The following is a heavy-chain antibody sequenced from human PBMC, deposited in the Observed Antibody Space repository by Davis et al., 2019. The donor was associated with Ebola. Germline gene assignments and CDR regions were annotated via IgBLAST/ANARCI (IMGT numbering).Heavy chain of an antibody. D-gene: IGHD2-15*01. V-gene: IGHV1-8*02. CDR1: GYTFTSYD. Sequence: ASVKVSCKASGYTFTSYDINWVRQATGQGLEWMGWMNPNSGNTGYAQKFQGRVTMTRNTSISTAYMEVSSLRSEDTAVYYCTRGRYCSGSGCAFGYYDNGMDVWGQGTTVTVSS. CDR2: MNPNSGNT. J-gene: IGHJ6*02. CDR3: TRGRYCSGSGCAFGYYDNGMDV.